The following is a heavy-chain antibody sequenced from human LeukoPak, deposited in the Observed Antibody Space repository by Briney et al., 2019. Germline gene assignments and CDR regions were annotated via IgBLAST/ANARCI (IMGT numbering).Heavy chain of an antibody. CDR3: ARVLHAPYLIDS. J-gene: IGHJ4*02. V-gene: IGHV4-38-2*02. CDR1: DSSITSTYY. Sequence: SETLSLTCTVSDSSITSTYYWAWFRRPPGKGLEWIATVFRLQTVRTFYNPSLESRVTMSLDPSQNQFSLNLTSVTAADTALYFCARVLHAPYLIDSWGQGTLVTVSS. D-gene: IGHD2-8*01. CDR2: VFRLQTVRT.